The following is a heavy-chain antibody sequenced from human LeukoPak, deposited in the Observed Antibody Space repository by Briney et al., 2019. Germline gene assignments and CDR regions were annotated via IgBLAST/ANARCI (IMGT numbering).Heavy chain of an antibody. CDR2: IYWDDAK. Sequence: ESGPTLVKPTQTLTLTCTFSGFSLSTSGVGVGWIRQPPGKALEWLALIYWDDAKRYSPSLKSRLTITKDTSKNQVVLTMTNMDPVDTATYYCARRLYSGYDPYFDYWGQGTLVTVSS. J-gene: IGHJ4*02. V-gene: IGHV2-5*02. D-gene: IGHD5-12*01. CDR3: ARRLYSGYDPYFDY. CDR1: GFSLSTSGVG.